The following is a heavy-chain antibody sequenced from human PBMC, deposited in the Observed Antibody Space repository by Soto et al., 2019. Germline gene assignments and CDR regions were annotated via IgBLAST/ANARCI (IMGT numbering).Heavy chain of an antibody. V-gene: IGHV4-39*07. CDR2: VDYSGTT. CDR1: GGSISRGGYY. J-gene: IGHJ3*02. D-gene: IGHD3-10*01. Sequence: SETLPLTCTGSGGSISRGGYYWSWIRQPPGKGLEWIGSVDYSGTTYYNPSLKSRVTISVDTSKNQFSLKLSSVTAADTAVYYCARRYGSAFDIWGQGTMVT. CDR3: ARRYGSAFDI.